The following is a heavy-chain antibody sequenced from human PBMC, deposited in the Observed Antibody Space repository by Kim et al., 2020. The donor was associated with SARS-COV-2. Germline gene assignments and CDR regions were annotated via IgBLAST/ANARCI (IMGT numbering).Heavy chain of an antibody. V-gene: IGHV3-23*01. CDR3: AKDPYYYDSSGPSGGDY. CDR2: ISGSGGST. J-gene: IGHJ4*02. CDR1: GFTFSSYA. D-gene: IGHD3-22*01. Sequence: GGSLRLSCAASGFTFSSYAMSWVRQAPGKGLEWVSAISGSGGSTYYADSVKGRFTISRDNSKNTLYLQMNSLRAEDTAVYYCAKDPYYYDSSGPSGGDYWGQGTLVTVSS.